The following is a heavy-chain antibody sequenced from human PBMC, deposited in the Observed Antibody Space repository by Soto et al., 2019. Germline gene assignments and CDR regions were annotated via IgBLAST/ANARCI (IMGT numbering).Heavy chain of an antibody. CDR3: ARDERPDLLEWPLTESYYYYGMEV. CDR2: SSVDGNYE. V-gene: IGHV3-30*03. CDR1: GLPLSFYV. Sequence: SLRLSCAASGLPLSFYVLHWVRQSPGKGLEWVALSSVDGNYEYYADSVRGRFTISRDNSENTLYLQMNGLRVEDTAVYYCARDERPDLLEWPLTESYYYYGMEVWGQGTTVSVSS. J-gene: IGHJ6*01. D-gene: IGHD3-3*01.